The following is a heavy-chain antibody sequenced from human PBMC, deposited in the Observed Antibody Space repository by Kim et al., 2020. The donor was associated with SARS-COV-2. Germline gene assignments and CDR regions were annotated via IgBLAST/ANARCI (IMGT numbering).Heavy chain of an antibody. CDR2: INHSGST. Sequence: SETLSLTCAVYGGSFSGYYWSWIRQPPGKGLEWIGEINHSGSTNYNPSLKSRVTISVDTSKNQFSLKLSSVTAADTAVYYCAREVRRYCSSTSCYVGGIIDYWGQGTLVTVSS. CDR3: AREVRRYCSSTSCYVGGIIDY. J-gene: IGHJ4*02. D-gene: IGHD2-2*01. V-gene: IGHV4-34*01. CDR1: GGSFSGYY.